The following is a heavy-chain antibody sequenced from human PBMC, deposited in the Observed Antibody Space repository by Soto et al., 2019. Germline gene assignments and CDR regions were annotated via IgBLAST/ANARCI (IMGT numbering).Heavy chain of an antibody. V-gene: IGHV4-31*03. CDR3: PRVLIPITYYFDY. Sequence: SETLSLTCTVSGGSISSGGYYWSWIRQHPGKGLEWIGYIYYSGSTYYNPSLKSRVTISVDTSKNQFSLKLSSVTAADTAVYYCPRVLIPITYYFDYWGQGTLVTVS. D-gene: IGHD2-21*01. J-gene: IGHJ4*02. CDR1: GGSISSGGYY. CDR2: IYYSGST.